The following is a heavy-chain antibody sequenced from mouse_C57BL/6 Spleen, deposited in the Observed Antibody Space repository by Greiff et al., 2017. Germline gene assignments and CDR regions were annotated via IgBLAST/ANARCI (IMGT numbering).Heavy chain of an antibody. CDR1: GYAFSSSW. CDR2: IYPGDGDT. V-gene: IGHV1-82*01. Sequence: VKLQESGPELVKPGASVKISCKASGYAFSSSWMNWVKQRPGKGLEWIGRIYPGDGDTNYNGKFKGKATLTADKSSSTAYMQLSSLTSEDSAVYFCARSGYGSSYYFDYWGQGTTLTVSS. D-gene: IGHD1-1*01. J-gene: IGHJ2*01. CDR3: ARSGYGSSYYFDY.